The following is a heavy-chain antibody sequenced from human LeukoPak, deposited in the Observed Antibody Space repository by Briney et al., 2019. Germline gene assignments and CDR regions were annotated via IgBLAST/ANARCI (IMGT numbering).Heavy chain of an antibody. J-gene: IGHJ6*03. V-gene: IGHV4-61*02. CDR3: ASDLAVVVPAADPYYYYYYMDV. CDR2: IYTSGST. D-gene: IGHD2-2*01. Sequence: SQTLSLTCTVSGGSISSGSYYWSWIRQPAGKGLEWIGRIYTSGSTNYNPSLKSRVTISVDTSKNQFSLKLSSVTAADPAVYYCASDLAVVVPAADPYYYYYYMDVWGKGTTVTVSS. CDR1: GGSISSGSYY.